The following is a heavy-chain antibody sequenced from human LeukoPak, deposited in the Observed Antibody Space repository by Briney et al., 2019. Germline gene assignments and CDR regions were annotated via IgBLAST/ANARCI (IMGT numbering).Heavy chain of an antibody. Sequence: GASVKVSCKASGYTFTNCYIHWVRQAPGQGLEWMGRIIPILGIANYAQKFQGRVTITADKSTSTAYMELSSLRSEDTAVYYCARDRGGGSCYYYWGQGTLVTVSS. CDR2: IIPILGIA. D-gene: IGHD2-15*01. J-gene: IGHJ4*02. CDR1: GYTFTNCY. V-gene: IGHV1-69*04. CDR3: ARDRGGGSCYYY.